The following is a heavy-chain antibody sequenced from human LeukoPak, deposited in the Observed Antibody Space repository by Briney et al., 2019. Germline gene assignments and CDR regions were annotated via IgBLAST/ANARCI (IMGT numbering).Heavy chain of an antibody. J-gene: IGHJ3*02. D-gene: IGHD3-16*01. CDR2: IIPIFGTA. V-gene: IGHV1-69*06. Sequence: GASVKVSCKASGGTFSSYAISWVRQAPGQGLEWMGGIIPIFGTANYAQKFQGRVTITADKSTSTAYMELSSLRSEDTAVYYCARGSPHFDTVWGSPLWDIWGQGTVVTVSS. CDR1: GGTFSSYA. CDR3: ARGSPHFDTVWGSPLWDI.